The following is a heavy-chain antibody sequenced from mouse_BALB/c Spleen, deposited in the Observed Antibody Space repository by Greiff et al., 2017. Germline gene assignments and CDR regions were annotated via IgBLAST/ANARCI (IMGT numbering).Heavy chain of an antibody. CDR2: INPSNGGT. CDR3: TREGGKDAMDY. J-gene: IGHJ4*01. CDR1: GYTFTSYY. Sequence: QVQLQQSGAELVKPGASVKLSCKASGYTFTSYYMYWVKQRPGQGLEWIGEINPSNGGTNFNEKFKSKATLTVDKSSSTAYMQLSSLTSEDSAVYYCTREGGKDAMDYWGQGTSVTVPS. V-gene: IGHV1S81*02.